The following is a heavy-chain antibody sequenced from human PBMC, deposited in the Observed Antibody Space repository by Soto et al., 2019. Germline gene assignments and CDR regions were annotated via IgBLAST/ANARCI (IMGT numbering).Heavy chain of an antibody. D-gene: IGHD3-10*01. J-gene: IGHJ5*02. CDR2: INHSGST. CDR3: ARGEGSGSYYNWFDP. V-gene: IGHV4-34*01. Sequence: QVQLQQWGAGLLKPSETLSLTCAVYGGSFSGYYWSWIRQPPGKGLEWIGEINHSGSTNYNPSLKSRVTISVDTSKNQFSLKLSSVTAADTAVYYCARGEGSGSYYNWFDPWGQGTLVTVSS. CDR1: GGSFSGYY.